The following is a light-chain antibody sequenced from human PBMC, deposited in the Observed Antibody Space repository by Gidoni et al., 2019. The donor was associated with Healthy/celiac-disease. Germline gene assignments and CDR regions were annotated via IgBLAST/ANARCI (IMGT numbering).Light chain of an antibody. CDR2: LGS. CDR1: QSLLHSNGYNY. V-gene: IGKV2-28*01. Sequence: DIVMTQSPLSLPVTPGEPASISCRSSQSLLHSNGYNYLDWYLQKPGQSPQLLIYLGSNRASGGPDRLSGSGSGTDVTLKISRVEAEDVGVYYCMQALQTRTFGQGTKVEIK. J-gene: IGKJ1*01. CDR3: MQALQTRT.